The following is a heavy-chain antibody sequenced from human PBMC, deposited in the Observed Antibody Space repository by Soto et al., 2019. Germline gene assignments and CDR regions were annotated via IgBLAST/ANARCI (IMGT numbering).Heavy chain of an antibody. CDR3: ARGGWEFDP. D-gene: IGHD1-26*01. CDR2: INAGNGNT. J-gene: IGHJ5*02. CDR1: GYTFTNYA. Sequence: ASVKVSCKASGYTFTNYAMHWVRQAPGQRLEWMGWINAGNGNTKYSQKFQGRVTMTTDTSTSTAYMELRSLRSDDTAVYYCARGGWEFDPWGQGTLVTVSS. V-gene: IGHV1-3*01.